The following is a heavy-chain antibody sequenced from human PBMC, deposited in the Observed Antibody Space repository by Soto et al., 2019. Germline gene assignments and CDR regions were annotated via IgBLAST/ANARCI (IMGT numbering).Heavy chain of an antibody. CDR1: GTSISSYY. V-gene: IGHV4-59*01. D-gene: IGHD2-8*01. CDR2: IHYSGTT. Sequence: VQLQESGPGLVKPSETLSLTCTVSGTSISSYYWSWIRQPPGKGLEWIANIHYSGTTNYNPSLASRVTLSVDTSKNQFSLKMTSVTAADRAMYFCARYNSYAIDYWGQGTLVTVSS. CDR3: ARYNSYAIDY. J-gene: IGHJ4*02.